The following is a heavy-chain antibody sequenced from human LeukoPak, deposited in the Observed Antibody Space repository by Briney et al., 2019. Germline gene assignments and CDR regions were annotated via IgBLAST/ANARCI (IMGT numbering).Heavy chain of an antibody. CDR2: IYSGGST. J-gene: IGHJ6*03. D-gene: IGHD2-2*01. Sequence: PVGSLRLSCAASGFTVSSNYMSWVRQAPGKGLEWVSVIYSGGSTYYADSVKGRFTISRDNSKNTLYLQMNSLRAEDTAVYYCARETIGYCSSTSCYYYYYMDVWGKGNTVTVSS. CDR3: ARETIGYCSSTSCYYYYYMDV. CDR1: GFTVSSNY. V-gene: IGHV3-53*01.